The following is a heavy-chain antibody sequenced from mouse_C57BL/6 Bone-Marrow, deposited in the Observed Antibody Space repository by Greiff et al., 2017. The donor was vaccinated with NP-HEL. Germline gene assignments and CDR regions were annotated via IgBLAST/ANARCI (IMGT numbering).Heavy chain of an antibody. CDR3: AREGWASWFAY. CDR1: GYTFTSYW. J-gene: IGHJ3*01. CDR2: IDPSDSYT. Sequence: VQLQQSGAELVKPGASVKLSCKASGYTFTSYWMQWVKQRPGQGLEWIGEIDPSDSYTNYNQKFKGKATLTVDTSSSTAYMQLSSLTSEDSAVYYCAREGWASWFAYWGQGTLVTVSA. D-gene: IGHD3-3*01. V-gene: IGHV1-50*01.